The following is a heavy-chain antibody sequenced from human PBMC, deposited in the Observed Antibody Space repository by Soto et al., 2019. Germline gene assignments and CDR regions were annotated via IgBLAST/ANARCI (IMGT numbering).Heavy chain of an antibody. CDR3: AIDSGYCSGGSCYGSFDY. CDR1: GFTFSSYG. Sequence: QVQLVESGGGVVQPGRSLRLYCAASGFTFSSYGMHWVRQAPGKGLEWGAVIWYDGSNIYYADSVKGRFNISRDNSKNKLYLKMNCLRADDTAVYYCAIDSGYCSGGSCYGSFDYWGQGTLVTVSS. V-gene: IGHV3-33*01. D-gene: IGHD2-15*01. CDR2: IWYDGSNI. J-gene: IGHJ4*02.